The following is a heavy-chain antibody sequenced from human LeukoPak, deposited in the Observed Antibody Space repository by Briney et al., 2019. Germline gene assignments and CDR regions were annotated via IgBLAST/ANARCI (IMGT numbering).Heavy chain of an antibody. V-gene: IGHV4-34*01. J-gene: IGHJ4*02. CDR2: IDHSGST. CDR3: ARVRGYSYGSFDY. Sequence: PSETLSLTCAVYGGSFSGYYWSWIRQPPGKGLEWIGEIDHSGSTNYNPSLKSRVTISVDTSKNQFSLKLSSVTAADTAVYYCARVRGYSYGSFDYWGQGTLVTVSS. D-gene: IGHD5-18*01. CDR1: GGSFSGYY.